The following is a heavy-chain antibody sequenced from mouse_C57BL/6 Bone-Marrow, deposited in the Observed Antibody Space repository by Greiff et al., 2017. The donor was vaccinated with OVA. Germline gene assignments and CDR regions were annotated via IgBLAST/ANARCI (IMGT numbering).Heavy chain of an antibody. CDR1: GYTFTDYE. Sequence: QVHVKQSGAELVRPGASVTLSCKASGYTFTDYEMHWVKQTPVHGLEWIGAIDPETGGTAYNQKFKGKAILTADKSSSTAYMELRSLTSEDSAVYYCTKGRGWLLQAMDYWGQGTSVTVSS. CDR3: TKGRGWLLQAMDY. CDR2: IDPETGGT. J-gene: IGHJ4*01. D-gene: IGHD2-3*01. V-gene: IGHV1-15*01.